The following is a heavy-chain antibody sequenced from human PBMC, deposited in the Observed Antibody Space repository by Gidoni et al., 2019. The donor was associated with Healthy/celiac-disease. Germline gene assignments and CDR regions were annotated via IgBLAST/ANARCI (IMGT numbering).Heavy chain of an antibody. V-gene: IGHV3-30*03. CDR1: GFTFSSYG. CDR2: ISYDGSNK. Sequence: QVQLVESGGGVVQPGRSLRLSCAASGFTFSSYGMHWVRQAPGKGLEWVAVISYDGSNKYYADSVKGRFTISRDNSKNTLYLQMNSLRAEDTAVYYCASPLDDSSGPLIVWGQGTLVTVSS. CDR3: ASPLDDSSGPLIV. D-gene: IGHD3-22*01. J-gene: IGHJ4*02.